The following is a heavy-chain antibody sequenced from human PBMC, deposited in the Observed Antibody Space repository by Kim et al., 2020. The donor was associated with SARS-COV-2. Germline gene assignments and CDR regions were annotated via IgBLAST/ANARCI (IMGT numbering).Heavy chain of an antibody. CDR3: AKDKSLGHLWKH. J-gene: IGHJ4*02. CDR1: GFTFSSYA. V-gene: IGHV3-23*01. CDR2: ISASGGST. D-gene: IGHD5-18*01. Sequence: GGSLRLSCAASGFTFSSYAMTWVRQAPGKGLEWVSSISASGGSTYYADSEKGRFTISRDNSKNTLYLQMNSLRAEDTAAYYCAKDKSLGHLWKHWGQGTLVTVSS.